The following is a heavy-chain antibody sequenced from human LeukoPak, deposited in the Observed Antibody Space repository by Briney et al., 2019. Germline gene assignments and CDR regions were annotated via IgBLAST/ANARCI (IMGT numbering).Heavy chain of an antibody. CDR1: GFTFSSYG. D-gene: IGHD2/OR15-2a*01. Sequence: GGSLRLSCAASGFTFSSYGMHWVRQAPGKGLEWVAFIRYDGSNKYYADSVKGRFTISRDNSKNTLYLQMNSLRAEDTAVYYCAKDWASIPAYFAYWGQGTLVTVSS. J-gene: IGHJ4*02. CDR2: IRYDGSNK. V-gene: IGHV3-30*02. CDR3: AKDWASIPAYFAY.